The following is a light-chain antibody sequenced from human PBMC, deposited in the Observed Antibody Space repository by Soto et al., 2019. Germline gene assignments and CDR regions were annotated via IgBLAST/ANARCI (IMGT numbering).Light chain of an antibody. CDR1: QSVSSSY. CDR3: QQYYNLPKT. V-gene: IGKV3D-7*01. CDR2: GAS. Sequence: PGERVTLSCRASQSVSSSYLTWYQQKPGQAPRLLIYGASTRATGIPARFSGSVSGTDFTLTISSLQPEDFAVYYCQQYYNLPKTVGQGTKVEIK. J-gene: IGKJ1*01.